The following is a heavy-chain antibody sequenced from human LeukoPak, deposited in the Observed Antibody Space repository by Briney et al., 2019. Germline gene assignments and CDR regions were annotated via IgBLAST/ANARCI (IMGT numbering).Heavy chain of an antibody. D-gene: IGHD3-22*01. Sequence: GGSLRLSCAASGFTFRTYYMHWVRQAPGKGLERVAVVHSDGSIQYYADSVKGRFTISRDNSRNTLYVQMNSLTAEDTAVYYCATGSGHYYDHWGQGTLVTVSS. CDR1: GFTFRTYY. V-gene: IGHV3-30*02. J-gene: IGHJ4*02. CDR3: ATGSGHYYDH. CDR2: VHSDGSIQ.